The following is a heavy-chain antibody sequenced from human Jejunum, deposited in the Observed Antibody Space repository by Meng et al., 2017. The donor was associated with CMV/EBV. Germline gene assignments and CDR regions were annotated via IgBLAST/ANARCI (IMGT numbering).Heavy chain of an antibody. Sequence: FTFSNYWMRWVGQAPGKGLEWVANIKQGGSERYYVDSVKGRFTLARDNAKNSLYLQMNSLRVDDTAVYYCAKYGRNRNWNYGEFDHWGQGTLVTSPQ. CDR1: FTFSNYW. D-gene: IGHD1-7*01. CDR2: IKQGGSER. J-gene: IGHJ4*02. V-gene: IGHV3-7*01. CDR3: AKYGRNRNWNYGEFDH.